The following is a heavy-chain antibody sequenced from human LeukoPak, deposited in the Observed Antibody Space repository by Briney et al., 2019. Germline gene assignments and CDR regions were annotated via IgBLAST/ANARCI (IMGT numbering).Heavy chain of an antibody. CDR3: ARDGGANYYDSSGYLDY. D-gene: IGHD3-22*01. CDR2: ISYDGSNK. J-gene: IGHJ4*02. Sequence: GGSLRLSCAASGFTFSSYGMHWVRQAPGKGLEWVAVISYDGSNKYYADSVKGRFTISRDNSKNTLYLQMNSLRAEDTAVYYCARDGGANYYDSSGYLDYWGQGTLVTVSS. V-gene: IGHV3-30*03. CDR1: GFTFSSYG.